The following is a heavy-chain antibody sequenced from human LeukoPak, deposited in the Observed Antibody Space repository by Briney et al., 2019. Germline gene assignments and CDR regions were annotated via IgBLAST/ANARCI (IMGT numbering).Heavy chain of an antibody. CDR3: ARGGSSITIFGVVPISQYYFDY. D-gene: IGHD3-3*01. V-gene: IGHV4-39*07. CDR2: IYYSGST. CDR1: GGSISSSSYY. Sequence: PSETLSLTCTVSGGSISSSSYYWGWIRQPPGKGLEWIGSIYYSGSTYYNPSLKSRVTISVDTSKNQFSLKLSSVTAADTAVYYCARGGSSITIFGVVPISQYYFDYWGQGTLVTVSS. J-gene: IGHJ4*02.